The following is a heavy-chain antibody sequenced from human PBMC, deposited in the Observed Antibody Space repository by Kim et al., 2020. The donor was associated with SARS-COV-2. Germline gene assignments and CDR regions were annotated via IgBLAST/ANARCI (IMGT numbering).Heavy chain of an antibody. V-gene: IGHV1-2*06. J-gene: IGHJ6*03. CDR2: INPDSGGT. CDR3: ARVDYSYIEV. CDR1: GYSFTGYY. Sequence: ASVKVSCKASGYSFTGYYMHWVRQAPGQGLEWMGRINPDSGGTEFAQQFQGRVTMTRDTSISTAYMELSSLTSDDTAVYYCARVDYSYIEVWGTGTTVTV.